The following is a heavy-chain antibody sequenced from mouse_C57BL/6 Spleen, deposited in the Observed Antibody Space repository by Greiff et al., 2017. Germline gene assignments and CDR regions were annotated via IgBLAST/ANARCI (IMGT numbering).Heavy chain of an antibody. Sequence: EVQLQQSGPELVKPGASVRISCKASGYSFTGYYMHWVKQSSEKSLEWIGEINPSTGGTSYNQKFKGKATLTVDKSSSTAYMQLKSLTSEDSAVYYCARSPYGVTTGDFDYWGQGTTLTVSS. CDR1: GYSFTGYY. D-gene: IGHD2-2*01. J-gene: IGHJ2*01. V-gene: IGHV1-43*01. CDR3: ARSPYGVTTGDFDY. CDR2: INPSTGGT.